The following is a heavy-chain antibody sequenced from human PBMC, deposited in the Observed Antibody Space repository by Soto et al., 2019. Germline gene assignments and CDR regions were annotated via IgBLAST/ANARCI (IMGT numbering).Heavy chain of an antibody. D-gene: IGHD3-10*01. Sequence: GGSLRLSCAASGFTFSSYGMHWVRQAPGKGLEWVAVIWYDGSNKYYADSVKGRFTISRDNSKNTLYLQMNSLRAEDTAVYYCARDLHYGSGSYYNGPAYYYYYGMDVWGQGTTVTVSS. J-gene: IGHJ6*02. CDR2: IWYDGSNK. CDR1: GFTFSSYG. V-gene: IGHV3-33*01. CDR3: ARDLHYGSGSYYNGPAYYYYYGMDV.